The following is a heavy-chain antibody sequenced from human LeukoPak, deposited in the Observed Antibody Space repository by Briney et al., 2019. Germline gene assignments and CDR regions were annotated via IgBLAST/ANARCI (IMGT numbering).Heavy chain of an antibody. CDR2: ISAYNGNT. V-gene: IGHV1-18*01. CDR3: ARDPGVVVVTATFDY. CDR1: GYTFTSSG. J-gene: IGHJ4*02. Sequence: ASVKVSCKASGYTFTSSGISWVRQAPGQGLEWMGWISAYNGNTNYAQKLQGRVTMTTDTSTSTAYMELRSLRSDDTALYYCARDPGVVVVTATFDYWGQGTLVTVSS. D-gene: IGHD2-15*01.